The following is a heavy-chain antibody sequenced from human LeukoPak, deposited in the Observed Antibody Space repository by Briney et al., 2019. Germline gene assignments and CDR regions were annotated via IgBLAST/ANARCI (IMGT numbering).Heavy chain of an antibody. CDR1: GFTFSSYA. D-gene: IGHD1-26*01. CDR2: ISGSGGST. V-gene: IGHV3-23*01. CDR3: AKGQLGYSGSYLD. J-gene: IGHJ4*02. Sequence: GGSLRLSCAASGFTFSSYAMSWVRQAPGKGLEWVSAISGSGGSTYYADSVKGRFTISRDNSKNTLYLQMNSLRVEDTAVYYCAKGQLGYSGSYLDWGQGTLVTVSS.